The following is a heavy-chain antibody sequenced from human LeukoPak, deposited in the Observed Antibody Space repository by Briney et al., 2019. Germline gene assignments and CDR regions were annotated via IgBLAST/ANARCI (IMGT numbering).Heavy chain of an antibody. J-gene: IGHJ6*02. CDR3: AKQYCGGDCPPYYYGMDV. CDR1: GFTFSSNA. D-gene: IGHD2-21*02. CDR2: ISRSGGST. Sequence: GGSLRLSCAASGFTFSSNAMSWVRQAPGKGLEWVSSISRSGGSTYYADSVKGRFTISRDNSKNTLYLQMNSLRAEDTAVYYCAKQYCGGDCPPYYYGMDVWGQGTTVTVSS. V-gene: IGHV3-23*01.